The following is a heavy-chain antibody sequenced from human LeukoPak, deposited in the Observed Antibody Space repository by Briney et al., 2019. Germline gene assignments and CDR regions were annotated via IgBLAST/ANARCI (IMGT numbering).Heavy chain of an antibody. CDR1: GFTVSSNY. CDR3: ASGPDCGGDCYPYYYYYYMDV. Sequence: PGGSLRLSCAASGFTVSSNYMSWVRQAPGKGLEWVSVIYSGGSTYYADSVKGRFTISRDNSKNTLYLQMNSLRAEDTAVYYCASGPDCGGDCYPYYYYYYMDVWGKGTTVTISS. V-gene: IGHV3-53*01. D-gene: IGHD2-21*02. J-gene: IGHJ6*03. CDR2: IYSGGST.